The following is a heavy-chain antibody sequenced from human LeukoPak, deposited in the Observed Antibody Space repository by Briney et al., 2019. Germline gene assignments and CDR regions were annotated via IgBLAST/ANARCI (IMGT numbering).Heavy chain of an antibody. CDR2: LGRSGGTK. D-gene: IGHD5-24*01. V-gene: IGHV3-23*01. Sequence: PGGSLRLSCVASVFNFDIFAMSLVRQFPGGGLEWVASLGRSGGTKNYADSVKGRFTISRDNSKNTLFLHMNSLRVDDSAIYYCAKGETATSHWGQGTLVTVSS. CDR1: VFNFDIFA. J-gene: IGHJ4*02. CDR3: AKGETATSH.